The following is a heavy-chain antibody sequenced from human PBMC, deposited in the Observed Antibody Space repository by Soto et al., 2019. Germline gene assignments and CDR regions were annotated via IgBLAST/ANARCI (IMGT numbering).Heavy chain of an antibody. D-gene: IGHD1-26*01. CDR1: GFTFSSYG. J-gene: IGHJ4*02. CDR3: AFPSEHQKDLYYFDY. V-gene: IGHV3-30*03. Sequence: QVQLVESGGGVVQPGRSLRLSCAASGFTFSSYGMHWVRRAPGKGLEWVAVISYDGSNKYYADSVKGRFTISRDNSKNTLYLQMNSLRAEDTAVYYCAFPSEHQKDLYYFDYWGQGTLVTVSS. CDR2: ISYDGSNK.